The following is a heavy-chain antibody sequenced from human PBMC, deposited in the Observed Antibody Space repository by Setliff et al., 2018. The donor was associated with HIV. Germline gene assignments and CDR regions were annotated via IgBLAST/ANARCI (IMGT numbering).Heavy chain of an antibody. CDR2: FQHSGSA. Sequence: SETLSLTCAVSGYSISTAYYWAWIRQYPGKGLEWIGGFQHSGSAHYNPSLKSRVTISGQTSKNQFSLTLTSVTAADTAIYYCARQGAGYYYDSSDYYTGNDFDMWGQGTMVTVSS. CDR1: GYSISTAYY. V-gene: IGHV4-38-2*01. CDR3: ARQGAGYYYDSSDYYTGNDFDM. J-gene: IGHJ3*02. D-gene: IGHD3-22*01.